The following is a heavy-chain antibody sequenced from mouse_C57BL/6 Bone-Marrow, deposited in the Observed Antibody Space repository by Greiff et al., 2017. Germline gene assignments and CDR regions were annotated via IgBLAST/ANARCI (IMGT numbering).Heavy chain of an antibody. CDR2: ICPRSGNT. Sequence: VQLQQSGAELARPGASVKLSCKASGYTFTSYGISWVTQSTGQGLEWIGEICPRSGNTYNNEKLKGKATLTADKSSSTAYMELRSLTSEDSAVYFCARRPYYYGSSYWFAYWGQGTLVTVSA. CDR1: GYTFTSYG. D-gene: IGHD1-1*01. J-gene: IGHJ3*01. CDR3: ARRPYYYGSSYWFAY. V-gene: IGHV1-81*01.